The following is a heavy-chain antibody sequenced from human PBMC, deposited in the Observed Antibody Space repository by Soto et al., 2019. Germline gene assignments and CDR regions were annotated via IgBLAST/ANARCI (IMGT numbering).Heavy chain of an antibody. Sequence: GGSLRLSCAVSGFSFSDYEMSWVRQAPGKGLEWISYISQSGSVIYYADSVKGRFTISRDNANDSVHLQMNGLRADDTAVYFCARDRGYSNSNFYYYGMDAWGQGTTVTVSS. V-gene: IGHV3-48*03. D-gene: IGHD4-4*01. CDR1: GFSFSDYE. CDR3: ARDRGYSNSNFYYYGMDA. J-gene: IGHJ6*02. CDR2: ISQSGSVI.